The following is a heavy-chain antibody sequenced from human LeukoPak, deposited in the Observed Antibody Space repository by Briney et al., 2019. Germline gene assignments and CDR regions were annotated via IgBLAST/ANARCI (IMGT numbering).Heavy chain of an antibody. CDR3: AKFLFYDTSGYFDY. D-gene: IGHD3-22*01. CDR1: GFSFSSYA. J-gene: IGHJ4*02. V-gene: IGHV3-23*01. CDR2: ISISGGST. Sequence: GGSLRLSCAASGFSFSSYAMSWVRRAPGKGLEWVSSISISGGSTYYADSVKGRFTISRDNSKNTLYLQMNSLRAEDTAIYYCAKFLFYDTSGYFDYWGQGTLVTVSS.